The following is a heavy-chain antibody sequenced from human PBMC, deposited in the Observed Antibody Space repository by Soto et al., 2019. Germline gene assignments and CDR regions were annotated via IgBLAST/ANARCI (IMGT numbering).Heavy chain of an antibody. J-gene: IGHJ6*02. V-gene: IGHV3-48*02. CDR2: ISSSSSTI. CDR1: GFTFSSYS. Sequence: EVQLVESGGGLVQPGGSLRLSCAASGFTFSSYSMNWVRQAPGKGLEWVSYISSSSSTIYYADSVKGRFTISRDNAKNSLYLQMNSLRDEDTAVYYCAREYDFWSGYYSYGMDVWGQGTMVTVSS. CDR3: AREYDFWSGYYSYGMDV. D-gene: IGHD3-3*01.